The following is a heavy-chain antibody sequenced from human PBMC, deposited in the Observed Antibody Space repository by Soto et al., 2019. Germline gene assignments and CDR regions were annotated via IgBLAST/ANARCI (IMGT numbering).Heavy chain of an antibody. CDR3: ARGGSGRSFCDY. J-gene: IGHJ4*02. V-gene: IGHV4-4*02. CDR2: THHSGTT. D-gene: IGHD3-10*01. Sequence: QVQLQESGPGLVTPSGTLSLTCAVSGGSISSSNWWSWARQPPGMPLEWIGETHHSGTTNYNPSLKSRVTISVDKSKNQCSLTLSSVTGADTSLYYCARGGSGRSFCDYWGQGTLVTVSS. CDR1: GGSISSSNW.